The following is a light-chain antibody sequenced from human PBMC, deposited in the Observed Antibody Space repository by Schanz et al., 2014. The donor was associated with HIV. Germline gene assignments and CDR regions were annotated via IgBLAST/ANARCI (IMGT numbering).Light chain of an antibody. Sequence: EIVLTQSPGTLSLSPGERATLSCRASQSVSSSYLAWYQQKPGQAPRLLIYNASNRATGIPARFSGSGSGTDFTLTISSLEPEDSAVYYCQQRDNWPLTFGGGTKVDMK. J-gene: IGKJ4*01. V-gene: IGKV3D-20*02. CDR3: QQRDNWPLT. CDR1: QSVSSSY. CDR2: NAS.